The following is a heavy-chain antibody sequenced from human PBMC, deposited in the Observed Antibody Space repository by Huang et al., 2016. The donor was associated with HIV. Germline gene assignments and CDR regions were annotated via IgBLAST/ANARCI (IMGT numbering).Heavy chain of an antibody. D-gene: IGHD6-13*01. Sequence: QLQLQESGPGQVKPSETLSLTCTVSGDFISSTNYYWGWIRQSPGKGLEWVGSVYQRGSTNYNPSLKCRVTLSVDTSRNQFSLRLNSVTAADTAVYYCASQHIGAAATWFWGRGTQVAVSS. CDR2: VYQRGST. J-gene: IGHJ4*02. CDR1: GDFISSTNYY. V-gene: IGHV4-39*01. CDR3: ASQHIGAAATWF.